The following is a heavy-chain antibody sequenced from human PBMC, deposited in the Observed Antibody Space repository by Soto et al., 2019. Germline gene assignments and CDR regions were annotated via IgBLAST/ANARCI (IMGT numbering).Heavy chain of an antibody. V-gene: IGHV1-46*03. J-gene: IGHJ3*02. CDR1: GYTFTSYY. D-gene: IGHD5-12*01. Sequence: ASVKVSCKASGYTFTSYYMQWVRQAPGQGLEWMGIINPSGGSTSYAQKFQGRVTMTRDTSTSTVYMELSSLRSEDTAVYYCAREQNIVASSDAFDIWGQGTMVTVSS. CDR3: AREQNIVASSDAFDI. CDR2: INPSGGST.